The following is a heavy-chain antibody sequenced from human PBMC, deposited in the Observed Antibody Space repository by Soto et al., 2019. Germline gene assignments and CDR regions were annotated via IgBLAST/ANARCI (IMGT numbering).Heavy chain of an antibody. Sequence: QVQLVQSGAEMREPGSSVKVSCKASGGTFSSSAISWLRQAPGQGPEWMGGIIPTFGTANYIEKIRGRVTITADTSTSTAYMEVNSLTSEDTAMYFCARSETAGHRGFDIWGQGTMVTISS. CDR1: GGTFSSSA. V-gene: IGHV1-69*06. CDR3: ARSETAGHRGFDI. J-gene: IGHJ3*02. CDR2: IIPTFGTA. D-gene: IGHD6-19*01.